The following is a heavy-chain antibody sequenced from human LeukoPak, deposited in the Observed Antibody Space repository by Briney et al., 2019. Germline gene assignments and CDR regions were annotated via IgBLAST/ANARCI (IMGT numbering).Heavy chain of an antibody. CDR2: ISGSGGST. V-gene: IGHV3-23*01. D-gene: IGHD6-13*01. CDR1: GFTFSSYA. J-gene: IGHJ3*02. CDR3: AKDPGYSSSWFFNTAFDI. Sequence: PGGSLRLSCAASGFTFSSYAMSWVRQAPGKGLEWVSTISGSGGSTYYADSVKGRFTISRDNSKNTLYLQMNSLRAEDTAVYYCAKDPGYSSSWFFNTAFDIWGQGTMVTVSS.